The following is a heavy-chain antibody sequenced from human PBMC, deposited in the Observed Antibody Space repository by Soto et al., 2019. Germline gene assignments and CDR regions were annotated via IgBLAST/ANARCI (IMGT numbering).Heavy chain of an antibody. V-gene: IGHV4-30-4*01. Sequence: PSETLSLTCSVSGGSINSGDYYWSWIRQSPGKGLEWIGYIYYSGSTYYNPSLKSRSTISIDTSKNQFFLDVDSVTAADTAVYYCARLYTGYEAFHYWGQGTLVTVSS. CDR1: GGSINSGDYY. CDR3: ARLYTGYEAFHY. J-gene: IGHJ4*02. D-gene: IGHD5-12*01. CDR2: IYYSGST.